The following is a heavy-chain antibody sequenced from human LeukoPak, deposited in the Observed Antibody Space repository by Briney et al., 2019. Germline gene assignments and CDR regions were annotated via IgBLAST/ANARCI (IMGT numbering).Heavy chain of an antibody. CDR1: GYTFASYG. V-gene: IGHV1-18*01. CDR2: ISSYNGNT. CDR3: ARDAHPGDFDWLSDYSYYYGMDV. Sequence: GASVKVSCKASGYTFASYGISWVRQAPGQGLEWMGWISSYNGNTYYAQKLQGRVTVTTDTSTSTAYMELRSLRSDDTAVYYCARDAHPGDFDWLSDYSYYYGMDVWGQGTTVTVSS. D-gene: IGHD3-9*01. J-gene: IGHJ6*02.